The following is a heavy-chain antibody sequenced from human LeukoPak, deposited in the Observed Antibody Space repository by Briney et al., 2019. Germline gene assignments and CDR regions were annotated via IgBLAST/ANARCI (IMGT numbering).Heavy chain of an antibody. CDR3: ARASPGIQLGFDY. Sequence: GGSLRLSCAASGFTFSDHYMDWVRQALGKGLEWVGRTRNKANSYTTEYAASVKGRFTISRDDSKNSLYLQMNSLKTEDTAVYYCARASPGIQLGFDYWGQGTLVTVSS. V-gene: IGHV3-72*01. J-gene: IGHJ4*02. D-gene: IGHD5-18*01. CDR1: GFTFSDHY. CDR2: TRNKANSYTT.